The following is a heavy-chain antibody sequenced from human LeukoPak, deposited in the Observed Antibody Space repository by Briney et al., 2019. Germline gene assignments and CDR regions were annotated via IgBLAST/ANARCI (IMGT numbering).Heavy chain of an antibody. CDR2: IYYGGST. CDR3: ARQVYWGSGHRSCYYGPYFDY. D-gene: IGHD3-3*01. J-gene: IGHJ4*02. CDR1: CGSISTSSYS. V-gene: IGHV4-39*01. Sequence: SETLSLTCTVSCGSISTSSYSWGWIRQPPGKGLEWIGSIYYGGSTYYNPSLKSRVSFSVDTSNNQFSLKLNSVTAADTALYFCARQVYWGSGHRSCYYGPYFDYWGQGTLVTVSS.